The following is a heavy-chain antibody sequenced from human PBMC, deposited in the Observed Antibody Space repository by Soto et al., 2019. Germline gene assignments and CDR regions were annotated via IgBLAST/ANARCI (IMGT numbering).Heavy chain of an antibody. J-gene: IGHJ6*02. V-gene: IGHV1-69*13. CDR2: IIPIFGTA. CDR3: ARDLRFLEWLSRTYYYGMDV. CDR1: GGTFSSYA. D-gene: IGHD3-3*01. Sequence: SVKVACKASGGTFSSYAISWVRQAPGQGLEWMGGIIPIFGTANYAQKFQGRVTITADESTSTAYMELSSLRSEDTAVYYCARDLRFLEWLSRTYYYGMDVWGQGTTVTVSS.